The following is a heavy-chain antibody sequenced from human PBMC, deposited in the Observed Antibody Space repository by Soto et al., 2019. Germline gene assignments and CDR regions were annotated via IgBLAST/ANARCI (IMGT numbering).Heavy chain of an antibody. D-gene: IGHD2-15*01. V-gene: IGHV3-13*05. Sequence: GGSLRLSCAAPAFTLSAYDMHWVRQPNGKGLEWVSALGAADDPYYLGSVKGRFTISRENAKNSLYLQMNNLRAGDTAVYYCARAYSGRLPRRADYYYAMDVWGQGTTVTVS. J-gene: IGHJ6*02. CDR2: LGAADDP. CDR1: AFTLSAYD. CDR3: ARAYSGRLPRRADYYYAMDV.